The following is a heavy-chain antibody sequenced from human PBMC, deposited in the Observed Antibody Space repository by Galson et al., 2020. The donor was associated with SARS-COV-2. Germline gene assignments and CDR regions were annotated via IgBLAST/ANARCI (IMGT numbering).Heavy chain of an antibody. Sequence: TSGPLRLTCTASGCSISSSSYYWACMRQRPGKGREWIVSIYYIGSPYSNPSPNSRATISEDTTKNPFSLKMSYVTAAAAAVYYCARHYVLAKVTMGPFYYYGMDVGGQGTTVTVSS. CDR1: GCSISSSSYY. D-gene: IGHD4-17*01. V-gene: IGHV4-39*01. J-gene: IGHJ6*02. CDR2: IYYIGSP. CDR3: ARHYVLAKVTMGPFYYYGMDV.